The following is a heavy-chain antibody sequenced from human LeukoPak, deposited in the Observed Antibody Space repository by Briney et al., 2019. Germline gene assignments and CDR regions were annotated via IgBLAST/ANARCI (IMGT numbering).Heavy chain of an antibody. J-gene: IGHJ5*02. Sequence: ASVKVSCKASGGTFSSYAISWVRQATGQGLEWMGWMNPNSGNTGYAQKFQGRVTMTRNTSISTAYMELSSLRSEDTAVYYCARARRYSGSYYSFDPWGQGTLVTVSS. D-gene: IGHD1-26*01. CDR3: ARARRYSGSYYSFDP. V-gene: IGHV1-8*02. CDR1: GGTFSSYA. CDR2: MNPNSGNT.